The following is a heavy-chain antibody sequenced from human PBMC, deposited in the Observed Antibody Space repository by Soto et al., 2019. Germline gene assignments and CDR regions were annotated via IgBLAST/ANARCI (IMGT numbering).Heavy chain of an antibody. CDR3: ARDSDDYVWGSYRYNWFDP. D-gene: IGHD3-16*02. J-gene: IGHJ5*02. V-gene: IGHV4-59*01. Sequence: SETLSLTCTVSGGSISSYYWSWIRQPPGKGLVWICYIYYSGSTNYNPSLKSRVTISVDTSKNQFSLKLSSVTAADTAVYYCARDSDDYVWGSYRYNWFDPWGQGTLVTV. CDR1: GGSISSYY. CDR2: IYYSGST.